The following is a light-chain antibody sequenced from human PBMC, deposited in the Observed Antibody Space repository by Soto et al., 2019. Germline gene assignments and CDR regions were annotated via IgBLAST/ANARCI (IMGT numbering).Light chain of an antibody. CDR3: QQYGRSPLT. CDR2: GAS. J-gene: IGKJ4*01. CDR1: QSVSSSS. V-gene: IGKV3-20*01. Sequence: EIVFTQAPGTLSLSRGERATLSCRASQSVSSSSLAWFQQKPGQAPRLLIYGASSRATGIPDRFSGSGSGTDFTLTISRLEPEDFAVYHCQQYGRSPLTLGGGTKVDIK.